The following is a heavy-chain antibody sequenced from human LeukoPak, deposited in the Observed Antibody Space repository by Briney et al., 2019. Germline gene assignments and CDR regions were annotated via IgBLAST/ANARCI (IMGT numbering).Heavy chain of an antibody. CDR1: GFTFSSYD. J-gene: IGHJ3*02. CDR3: ARVRAKGDAFDI. CDR2: IGTAGDT. V-gene: IGHV3-13*01. Sequence: GGSLRLSCAASGFTFSSYDMHWVRQATGKGPEWVSAIGTAGDTYYPGSVKGRFTISRENAKNSLYLQMNSLRAGDTAVYYCARVRAKGDAFDIWGQGTMVTVSS.